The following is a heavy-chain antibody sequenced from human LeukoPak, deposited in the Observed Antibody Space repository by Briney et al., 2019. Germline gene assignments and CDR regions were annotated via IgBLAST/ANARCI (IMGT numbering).Heavy chain of an antibody. CDR3: AKVAAAGTRGFDY. Sequence: GGSLRLSCAASGFTFSSYTMNWVRQAPGMGLEWVSSISSSSSYIYYADSVKGRFTISRDNAKNSLYLQMNSLRAEDAALYYCAKVAAAGTRGFDYWGQGTLVTVSS. V-gene: IGHV3-21*04. J-gene: IGHJ4*02. CDR1: GFTFSSYT. CDR2: ISSSSSYI. D-gene: IGHD6-13*01.